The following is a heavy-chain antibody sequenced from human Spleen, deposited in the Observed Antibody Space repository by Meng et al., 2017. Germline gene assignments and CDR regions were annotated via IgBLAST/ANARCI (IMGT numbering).Heavy chain of an antibody. J-gene: IGHJ1*01. D-gene: IGHD1-1*01. CDR3: TNDRLNH. Sequence: GESLKISCAASGFTFSSYNMHWVRQTPGEGLVWVSRINTDASSTTYADSVKGRFTISRDNAKNTVYLQMSSLRGEDTGFYYCTNDRLNHWGQGALVTVSS. CDR1: GFTFSSYN. V-gene: IGHV3-74*03. CDR2: INTDASST.